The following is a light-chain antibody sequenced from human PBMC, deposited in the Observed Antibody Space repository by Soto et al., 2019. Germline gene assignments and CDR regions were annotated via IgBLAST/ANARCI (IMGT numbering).Light chain of an antibody. V-gene: IGKV3-20*01. CDR3: QVSGRSALYT. CDR2: GAS. J-gene: IGKJ2*01. CDR1: QSVSSSS. Sequence: EIVLTQSPGTLSLSPGERATLSCRASQSVSSSSLAWYQQQRGQAPRLLIYGASSRATGSPDRFSGGGSGTDVTLPISRLEPEDFAVYYCQVSGRSALYTFGQGTRLEIK.